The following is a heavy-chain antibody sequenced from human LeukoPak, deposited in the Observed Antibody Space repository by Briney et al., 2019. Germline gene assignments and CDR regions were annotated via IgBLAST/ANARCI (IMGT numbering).Heavy chain of an antibody. V-gene: IGHV3-9*01. CDR3: AKASSSWYEFDY. D-gene: IGHD6-13*01. Sequence: PGGSLRLSCEASGFTFSNYAMSWVRQAPGKGLEWVSGISWNSGSIGYADSVKGRFTISRDNAKNSLYLQMNSLRAEDTALYYCAKASSSWYEFDYWGQGTLVTVSS. J-gene: IGHJ4*02. CDR1: GFTFSNYA. CDR2: ISWNSGSI.